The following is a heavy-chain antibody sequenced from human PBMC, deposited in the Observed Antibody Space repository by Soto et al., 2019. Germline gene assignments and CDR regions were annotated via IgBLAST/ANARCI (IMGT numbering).Heavy chain of an antibody. D-gene: IGHD2-2*01. CDR3: SRRGGRIVVVPAATNWFDP. CDR2: IDPSDSYT. V-gene: IGHV5-10-1*01. J-gene: IGHJ5*02. CDR1: GYSFTSYW. Sequence: PGESLKISCKGSGYSFTSYWISWVRQMPGKGLEWIGRIDPSDSYTNYSPSFQGHVTISADKSISTAYLQWSSLKASDTAMYDCSRRGGRIVVVPAATNWFDPWGQGTLVTVSS.